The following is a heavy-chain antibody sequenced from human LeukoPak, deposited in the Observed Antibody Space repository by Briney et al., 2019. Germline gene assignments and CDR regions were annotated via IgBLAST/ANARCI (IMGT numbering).Heavy chain of an antibody. CDR2: IYYSGST. D-gene: IGHD2-15*01. Sequence: SETLSLTCTVSGGSISSYYWSWIRQPPGKGPEWIGYIYYSGSTNYNPSLKSRVTISVDTSKNQFSLKLSSVTAADTAVYYCARDSCSGGSCYFLGMDVWGQGTTVTVSS. J-gene: IGHJ6*02. CDR3: ARDSCSGGSCYFLGMDV. V-gene: IGHV4-59*01. CDR1: GGSISSYY.